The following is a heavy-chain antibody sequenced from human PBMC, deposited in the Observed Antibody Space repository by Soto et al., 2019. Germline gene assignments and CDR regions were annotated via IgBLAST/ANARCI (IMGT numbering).Heavy chain of an antibody. CDR1: GFSLTTNGVG. Sequence: QITLKESGPTLVKPTQTLTLTCTFSGFSLTTNGVGVAWIRQPPGKPLEWLALIFWDDDKRYSPSLTNKLTSTKDAAKNQVALSMTNVDSVDKATYYCAHRRGGSWSSSSCSFSLDYCGQGCMVTVCS. D-gene: IGHD2-2*01. CDR2: IFWDDDK. CDR3: AHRRGGSWSSSSCSFSLDY. J-gene: IGHJ4*02. V-gene: IGHV2-5*02.